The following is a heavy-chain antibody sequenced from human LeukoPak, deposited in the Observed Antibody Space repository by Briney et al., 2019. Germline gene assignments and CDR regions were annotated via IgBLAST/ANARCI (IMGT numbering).Heavy chain of an antibody. CDR3: AKDSNGWYQRGSNYFDY. V-gene: IGHV3-53*01. CDR2: IYSGGNT. Sequence: PGGSLRLSCEASGFTVSSNYMSWVRQAPGKGLEWVSVIYSGGNTYYADSVKGRFTISRDNSKNTLYLQMNSLRAEDTAEYYCAKDSNGWYQRGSNYFDYWGQGTLVTVSS. J-gene: IGHJ4*02. CDR1: GFTVSSNY. D-gene: IGHD6-19*01.